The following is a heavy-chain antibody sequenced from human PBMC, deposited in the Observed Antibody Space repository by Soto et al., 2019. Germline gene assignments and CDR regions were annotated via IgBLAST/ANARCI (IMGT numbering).Heavy chain of an antibody. CDR1: GYAFTSYG. J-gene: IGHJ6*02. CDR3: ARRYCSGGSCWVGYYYYGMDV. CDR2: ISAYNGNT. V-gene: IGHV1-18*01. Sequence: GASVKVSCKASGYAFTSYGISWVRQAPGQGLEWMGWISAYNGNTNYAQKLQGGVTMTTDTSTGAAYMELRSLRSDDTAVYYCARRYCSGGSCWVGYYYYGMDVWGQGTTVTVSS. D-gene: IGHD2-15*01.